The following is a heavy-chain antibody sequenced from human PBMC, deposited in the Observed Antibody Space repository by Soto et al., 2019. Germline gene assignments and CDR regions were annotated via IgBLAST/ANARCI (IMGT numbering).Heavy chain of an antibody. D-gene: IGHD2-21*01. Sequence: GGSLRLSCTASGFSFSNTEMNWIRQAPGKALEWVSHMTGSGSAIYYSDSVKSRFTISRDNASNSLYSQLNSLRADDTTLYYCARSGGDSRRFDSWGQGTLVTVSS. V-gene: IGHV3-48*03. CDR3: ARSGGDSRRFDS. CDR1: GFSFSNTE. CDR2: MTGSGSAI. J-gene: IGHJ4*02.